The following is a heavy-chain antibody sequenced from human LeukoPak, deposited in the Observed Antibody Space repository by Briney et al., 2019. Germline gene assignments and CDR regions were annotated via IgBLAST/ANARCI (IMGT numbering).Heavy chain of an antibody. CDR3: ASTTVTATEPGFDY. Sequence: SETLSLTCTVSGGSISSYYWSWIRQPPGKGLEWIGYIYYSGSTNYNPSLKSRVTISVDTSKNQFSLKLSSVTAADTAVYYCASTTVTATEPGFDYWGQGTLVTVSS. D-gene: IGHD4-17*01. J-gene: IGHJ4*02. V-gene: IGHV4-59*08. CDR1: GGSISSYY. CDR2: IYYSGST.